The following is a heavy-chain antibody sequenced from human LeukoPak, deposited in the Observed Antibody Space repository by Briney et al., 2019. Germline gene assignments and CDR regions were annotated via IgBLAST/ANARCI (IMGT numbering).Heavy chain of an antibody. D-gene: IGHD1-26*01. Sequence: SETLSLTCTVSGGSISSYYWSWIRQPPGKGLEWIGYIYYSGSTNYNPSLKSRVTISVDTSKNQFSLKLSSVTAADTAVYYCARGASGCYFWFDPWGQGTLVTVSS. CDR2: IYYSGST. CDR1: GGSISSYY. J-gene: IGHJ5*02. V-gene: IGHV4-59*01. CDR3: ARGASGCYFWFDP.